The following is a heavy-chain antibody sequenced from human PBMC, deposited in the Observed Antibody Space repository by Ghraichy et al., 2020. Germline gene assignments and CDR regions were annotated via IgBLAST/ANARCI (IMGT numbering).Heavy chain of an antibody. D-gene: IGHD2-15*01. CDR1: GASIRSADYY. CDR2: IYYSGST. Sequence: SETLSLTCSVSGASIRSADYYWSWIRQPPGKGLEWIGYIYYSGSTYYNPSLRSRVIISLDTSKNQFSLKLTSVTAADTAVYYCATDSYFAPTVDAFDMWGRGTMVTVSS. CDR3: ATDSYFAPTVDAFDM. V-gene: IGHV4-30-4*01. J-gene: IGHJ3*02.